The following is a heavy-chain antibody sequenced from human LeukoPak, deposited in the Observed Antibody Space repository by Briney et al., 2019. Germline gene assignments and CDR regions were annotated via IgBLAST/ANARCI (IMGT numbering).Heavy chain of an antibody. Sequence: GRSLSLSCAASGFTFYDYDLHWVRQATGKGLEWVSGISWNSGSIVYADSVKGRFTISRDNAKNSLYLQMNSLRAEDTALYYCARELTTFDYWGQGTLVTVSS. D-gene: IGHD1-26*01. CDR2: ISWNSGSI. V-gene: IGHV3-9*01. CDR1: GFTFYDYD. CDR3: ARELTTFDY. J-gene: IGHJ4*02.